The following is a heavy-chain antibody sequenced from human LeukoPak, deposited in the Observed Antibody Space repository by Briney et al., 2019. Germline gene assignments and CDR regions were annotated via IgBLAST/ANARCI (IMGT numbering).Heavy chain of an antibody. CDR2: INHSGST. Sequence: SETLSLTCAVYGGSFSGYYWSWIRQPPGKGLEWIGEINHSGSTNYNPSLKSRVTISVDTSKNQFSLKLSSVTAADTAVHYCARTVVVTAPEFDYWGQGTLVTVSS. V-gene: IGHV4-34*01. J-gene: IGHJ4*02. CDR3: ARTVVVTAPEFDY. CDR1: GGSFSGYY. D-gene: IGHD2-21*02.